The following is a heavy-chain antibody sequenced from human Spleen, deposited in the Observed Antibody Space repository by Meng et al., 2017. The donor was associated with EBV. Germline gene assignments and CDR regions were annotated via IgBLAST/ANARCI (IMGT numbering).Heavy chain of an antibody. CDR3: ARGSGGYYLY. CDR1: GCSIRSIRW. CDR2: IYHSGNT. J-gene: IGHJ4*02. V-gene: IGHV4-4*02. Sequence: VQLEVSGAGLVKPSGSLALTCAASGCSIRSIRWWGWVRQSAGKGLWCIGKIYHSGNTNYKASLKSRVTISVDKSKNQFSLNLSSVTAADTAVYFCARGSGGYYLYWGQGTLVTVSS. D-gene: IGHD3-22*01.